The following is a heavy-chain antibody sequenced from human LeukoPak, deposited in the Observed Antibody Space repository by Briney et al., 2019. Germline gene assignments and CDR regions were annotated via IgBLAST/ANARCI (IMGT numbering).Heavy chain of an antibody. Sequence: PGGSLRLSCAASGFTFSSYWMHWVRQAPGKGLVWVSRINSDGSSTSYADSVKGRFTISRDNAKNTLYLQMNSLRAEDTAVYYCARGVGSYCSSTSCYESDHDAFDIWGQGTMVTVSS. CDR1: GFTFSSYW. D-gene: IGHD2-2*01. V-gene: IGHV3-74*01. CDR2: INSDGSST. J-gene: IGHJ3*02. CDR3: ARGVGSYCSSTSCYESDHDAFDI.